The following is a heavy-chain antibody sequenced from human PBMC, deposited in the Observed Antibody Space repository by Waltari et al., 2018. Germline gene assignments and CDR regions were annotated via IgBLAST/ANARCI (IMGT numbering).Heavy chain of an antibody. V-gene: IGHV4-38-2*02. CDR1: GDSITSGYY. J-gene: IGHJ5*02. CDR2: IYHSGAA. CDR3: VRDPRYYNNDYFDP. D-gene: IGHD3-9*01. Sequence: QVQLRESGPGLVKPWETLSLTCGISGDSITSGYYWGWVRQPPGKGLEGIGFIYHSGAAHYTPSLKSRVTMSVDTPMNQLSLTLTSVTAADTAVYYCVRDPRYYNNDYFDPWGPGTLVTVSS.